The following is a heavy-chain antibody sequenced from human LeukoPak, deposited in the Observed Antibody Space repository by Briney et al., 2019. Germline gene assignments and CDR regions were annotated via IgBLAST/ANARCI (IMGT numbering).Heavy chain of an antibody. CDR2: IYYSGST. J-gene: IGHJ4*02. CDR1: GGSISSSSYY. Sequence: WETLSLTCTVSGGSISSSSYYWGWLRQPPGKGLEWIGSIYYSGSTYYNPSLKSRVTISVDTSKNQFSLKLSSVTAADTAVYYCARKYYYGSGSYYIDFDYWGQGTLVTVSS. V-gene: IGHV4-39*01. CDR3: ARKYYYGSGSYYIDFDY. D-gene: IGHD3-10*01.